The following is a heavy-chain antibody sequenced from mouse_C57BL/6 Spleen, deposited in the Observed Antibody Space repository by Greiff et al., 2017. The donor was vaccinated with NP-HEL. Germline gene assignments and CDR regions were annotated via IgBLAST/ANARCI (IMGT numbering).Heavy chain of an antibody. J-gene: IGHJ2*01. D-gene: IGHD1-1*01. V-gene: IGHV1-82*01. CDR1: GYAFSSSW. CDR3: ARERGYYGSSYAYYFDY. CDR2: IYPGDGDT. Sequence: QVQLKESGPELVKPGASVKISCKASGYAFSSSWMNWVKQRPGKGLEWIGRIYPGDGDTNYNGKFKGKATLTADKSSSTAYMQLSSLTSEDSAVYFCARERGYYGSSYAYYFDYWGQGTTLTVSS.